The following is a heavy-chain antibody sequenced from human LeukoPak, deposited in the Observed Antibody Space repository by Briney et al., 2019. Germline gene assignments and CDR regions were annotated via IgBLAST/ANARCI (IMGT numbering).Heavy chain of an antibody. CDR2: IYSGGST. J-gene: IGHJ3*02. CDR3: ARDLGDAFDI. Sequence: GGSLRHSCAASGFTVSSNYMSWVRQAPGKGLEWVSVIYSGGSTYYADSVKGRFTISRHNSKNTLYLQMNSLRAEDTAVYYCARDLGDAFDIWGQGTMVTVSS. V-gene: IGHV3-53*04. CDR1: GFTVSSNY.